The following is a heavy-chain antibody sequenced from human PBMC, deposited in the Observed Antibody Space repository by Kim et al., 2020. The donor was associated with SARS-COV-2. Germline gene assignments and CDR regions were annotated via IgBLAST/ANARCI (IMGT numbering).Heavy chain of an antibody. Sequence: GGSLRLSCTASGFTFGDYAMSWVRQAPGKGLEWVGFIRSKAYGGTTEYAASVKGRFTISRDDSKSIAYLQMNSLKTEDTAVYYCTREGGVYSSSWYVVGADYYYGMDVWGQGTTVTVSS. D-gene: IGHD6-13*01. CDR2: IRSKAYGGTT. V-gene: IGHV3-49*04. CDR1: GFTFGDYA. CDR3: TREGGVYSSSWYVVGADYYYGMDV. J-gene: IGHJ6*02.